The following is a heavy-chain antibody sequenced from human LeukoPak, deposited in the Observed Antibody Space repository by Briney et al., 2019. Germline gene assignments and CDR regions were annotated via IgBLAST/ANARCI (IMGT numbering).Heavy chain of an antibody. V-gene: IGHV5-51*01. Sequence: PGESLKISCKGSGYSFTSYWIGWVRQMPGKGLEWMGIIYPGDSDTRYSPSFQGQVTISADKSISTAYLQWSSLKASDTAMYYCARLGSSCYYYGGSWFDPWGQGTLVTVSS. CDR3: ARLGSSCYYYGGSWFDP. CDR2: IYPGDSDT. J-gene: IGHJ5*02. CDR1: GYSFTSYW. D-gene: IGHD3-22*01.